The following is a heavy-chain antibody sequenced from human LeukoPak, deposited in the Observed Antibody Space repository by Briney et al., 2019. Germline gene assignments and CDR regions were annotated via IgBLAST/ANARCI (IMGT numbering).Heavy chain of an antibody. CDR1: GGSISSYY. J-gene: IGHJ3*02. Sequence: SSETLSLTCTVSGGSISSYYWSWIRQPPGKGLEWIGYIYYSGSTNYNPSLKSRVTISVDTSKNQFSLKLSSVTAADTAVYYCARHYDFDAFDIWGQGTMVTVSS. V-gene: IGHV4-59*08. CDR3: ARHYDFDAFDI. CDR2: IYYSGST. D-gene: IGHD3-3*01.